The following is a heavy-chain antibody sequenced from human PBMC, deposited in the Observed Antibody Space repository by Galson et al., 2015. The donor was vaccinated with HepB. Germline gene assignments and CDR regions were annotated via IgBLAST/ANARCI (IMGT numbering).Heavy chain of an antibody. J-gene: IGHJ6*03. CDR2: IYSDGSA. CDR1: GFTVTSNY. V-gene: IGHV3-53*01. Sequence: LRLSCAASGFTVTSNYMSWVRQAPGKGLEWVSVIYSDGSAYYADSVKGRFTISRDNSKNTLYLQMNSLRAEDTAVYYCARDQRKRYCSNGVCGHNYYCYMDVWGKGTTVTVSS. D-gene: IGHD2-8*01. CDR3: ARDQRKRYCSNGVCGHNYYCYMDV.